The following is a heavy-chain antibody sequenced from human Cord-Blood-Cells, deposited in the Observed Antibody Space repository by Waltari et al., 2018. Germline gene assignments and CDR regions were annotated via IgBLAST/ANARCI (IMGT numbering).Heavy chain of an antibody. V-gene: IGHV5-51*01. D-gene: IGHD6-13*01. CDR3: ARPAAGTPHLIDY. CDR1: GYSFTSYW. CDR2: IIPVDTDN. Sequence: EVQLVQSGAEVKKPGESLKISCKGSGYSFTSYWIGWVRRMPGKGLEWMGIIIPVDTDNRYIPYFQGTVTISANKSISTAYLQWSSRKASHTALYYCARPAAGTPHLIDYWGPGTLVTVSS. J-gene: IGHJ4*02.